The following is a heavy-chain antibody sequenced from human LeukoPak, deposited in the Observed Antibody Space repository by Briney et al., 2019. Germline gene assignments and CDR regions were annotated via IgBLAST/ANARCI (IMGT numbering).Heavy chain of an antibody. J-gene: IGHJ4*02. CDR1: GGSISSSSYY. Sequence: SETLSLTCTVSGGSISSSSYYWGWIRQPPGKGLEWIGSIYYSGSTYYNPSLKSRVTISVDTSKNQFSLKLSSVTAADTAVYYCARDHYYDSSGYYDYWGQGTLVTVSS. D-gene: IGHD3-22*01. CDR3: ARDHYYDSSGYYDY. CDR2: IYYSGST. V-gene: IGHV4-39*07.